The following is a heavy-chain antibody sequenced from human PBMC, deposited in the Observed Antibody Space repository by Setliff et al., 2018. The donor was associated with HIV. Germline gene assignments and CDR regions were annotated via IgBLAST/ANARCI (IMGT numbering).Heavy chain of an antibody. D-gene: IGHD6-13*01. V-gene: IGHV3-21*01. CDR3: AREMAATAHPDDPYFQH. CDR2: ISSSSRYI. Sequence: GSLRLSCAASTITFSSYSMNWVRQAPGKGLEWVSCISSSSRYIYYADSVKGRFTISRDNAKNSLYLQMSSLRAEGTAVYYCAREMAATAHPDDPYFQHWGQGTLVTVSS. CDR1: TITFSSYS. J-gene: IGHJ1*01.